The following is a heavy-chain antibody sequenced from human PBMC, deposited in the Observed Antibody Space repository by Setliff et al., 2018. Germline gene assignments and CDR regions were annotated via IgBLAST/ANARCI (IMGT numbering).Heavy chain of an antibody. D-gene: IGHD4-17*01. V-gene: IGHV3-23*01. CDR3: ARDPNGDFVGAFDP. CDR1: GFTVTDNY. J-gene: IGHJ5*02. CDR2: IGASGDRT. Sequence: GGSLRLSCAASGFTVTDNYMTWVRQAPGKGLEWVSSIGASGDRTYYADSVKGRFTISRDNSRNSLYLQMNSLRVEDTASYFCARDPNGDFVGAFDPWDQGILVTVSS.